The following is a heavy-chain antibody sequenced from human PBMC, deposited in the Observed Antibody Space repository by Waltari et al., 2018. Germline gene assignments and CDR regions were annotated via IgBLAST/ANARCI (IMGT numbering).Heavy chain of an antibody. CDR1: EFTFSTYW. CDR3: ATDRWLGY. D-gene: IGHD3-10*01. Sequence: EVQLVESGGGLVQPGGSLRPSCAVSEFTFSTYWMTWVRQASGGGLDWVANIKYDGSEKNYVDSVKGRFTISRDNARNSLYLQMNSLRAEDTAVYYCATDRWLGYWGQGTLVTVSS. V-gene: IGHV3-7*03. J-gene: IGHJ4*02. CDR2: IKYDGSEK.